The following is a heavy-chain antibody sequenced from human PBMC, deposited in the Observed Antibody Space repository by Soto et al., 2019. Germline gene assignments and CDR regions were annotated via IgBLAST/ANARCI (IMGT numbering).Heavy chain of an antibody. CDR3: ARDLGIAAAASSGPFDY. CDR1: GYTFTSYA. CDR2: INAGNGNT. V-gene: IGHV1-3*01. D-gene: IGHD6-13*01. J-gene: IGHJ4*02. Sequence: GASVKVSCKASGYTFTSYAMHWVRQAPGQRLEWMGWINAGNGNTKYSQKFQGRVTITRDTSASTAYMELSSLRSEDTAVYYCARDLGIAAAASSGPFDYWGQGTLVTVSS.